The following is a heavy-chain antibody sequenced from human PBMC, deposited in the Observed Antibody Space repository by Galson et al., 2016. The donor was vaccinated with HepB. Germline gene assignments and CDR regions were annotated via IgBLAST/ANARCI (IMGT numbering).Heavy chain of an antibody. CDR2: IMPEDGYT. CDR3: ARDSSNWVNDAFDI. J-gene: IGHJ3*02. CDR1: GYRFTTFY. V-gene: IGHV1-46*01. Sequence: SVKVSCKASGYRFTTFYVHWVRQAPGQGLEWIGRIMPEDGYTIYAQKFQGRVTITRDTSTSTVYMELRRLRSDDTAVYYCARDSSNWVNDAFDIWGQGTMVTVSS. D-gene: IGHD7-27*01.